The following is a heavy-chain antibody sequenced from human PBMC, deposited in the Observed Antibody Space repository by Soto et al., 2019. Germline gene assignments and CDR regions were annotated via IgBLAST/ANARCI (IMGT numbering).Heavy chain of an antibody. Sequence: QVQLQESGPGLVKPSETLSLTCTVSGGSISSYYWSWIRQPPGKGLEWIGYIYYSGSTNYNPSLKSRVTISVDTSKNQFSLKLSSVTAADTAVYYCARGHSGSYRTGEGYYYGMDVWGQGTTVTVS. CDR3: ARGHSGSYRTGEGYYYGMDV. CDR1: GGSISSYY. D-gene: IGHD1-26*01. J-gene: IGHJ6*02. V-gene: IGHV4-59*01. CDR2: IYYSGST.